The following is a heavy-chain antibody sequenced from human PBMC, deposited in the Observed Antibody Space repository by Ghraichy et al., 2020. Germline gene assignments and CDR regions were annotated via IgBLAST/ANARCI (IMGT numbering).Heavy chain of an antibody. D-gene: IGHD3-10*01. CDR3: ASRITIDTRRFGELRSGNWFDP. J-gene: IGHJ5*02. Sequence: SVKVSCKASGGTFSSYAISWVRQAPGQGLEWMGGIIPIFGTANYAQKFQGRVTITADESTSTAYMELSSLRSEDTAVYYCASRITIDTRRFGELRSGNWFDPWGQGTLVTVSS. V-gene: IGHV1-69*13. CDR1: GGTFSSYA. CDR2: IIPIFGTA.